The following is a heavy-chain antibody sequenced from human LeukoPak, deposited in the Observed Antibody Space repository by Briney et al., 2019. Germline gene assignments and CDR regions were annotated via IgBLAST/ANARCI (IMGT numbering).Heavy chain of an antibody. V-gene: IGHV3-53*01. J-gene: IGHJ3*02. Sequence: GGSLRLSCTASGFTLSNYWMHWVRHAPGKGLVWVSVIYSGGSTYYADSVKGRFTISRDNSKNTLYPQMNSLRAEDTAVYYCARVEDAFDIWGQGTMVTVSS. CDR1: GFTLSNYW. D-gene: IGHD1-1*01. CDR3: ARVEDAFDI. CDR2: IYSGGST.